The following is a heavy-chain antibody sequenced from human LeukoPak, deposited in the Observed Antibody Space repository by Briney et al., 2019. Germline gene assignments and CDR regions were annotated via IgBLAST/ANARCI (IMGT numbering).Heavy chain of an antibody. Sequence: GSSVKVSFKASVGTFSSYTISWVRQAPGQGLEWSGGIIPIFGTANYAQKFQGRVPITAEESTSPACMELSSLRSEDRAVYYGERGSTTFDYWGQGTLVTVYS. CDR2: IIPIFGTA. V-gene: IGHV1-69*13. D-gene: IGHD1-14*01. CDR1: VGTFSSYT. J-gene: IGHJ4*02. CDR3: ERGSTTFDY.